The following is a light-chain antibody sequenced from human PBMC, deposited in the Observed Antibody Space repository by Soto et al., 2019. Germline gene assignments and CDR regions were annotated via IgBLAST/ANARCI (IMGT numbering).Light chain of an antibody. CDR3: SSYKSNNILV. J-gene: IGLJ3*02. CDR2: EIS. V-gene: IGLV2-14*03. CDR1: SSDVGGYNF. Sequence: QSVLTQPASVSGSPGQSITISCTGTSSDVGGYNFVSWYQQRPGKAPKLMMYEISNWPSGVSNRFSGSKSGNTASLTISGLQAEDEADYYCSSYKSNNILVFGGGTKVTVL.